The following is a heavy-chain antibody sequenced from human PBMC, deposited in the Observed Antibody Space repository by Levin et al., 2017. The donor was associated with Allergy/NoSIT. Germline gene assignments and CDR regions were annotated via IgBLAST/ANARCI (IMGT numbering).Heavy chain of an antibody. CDR3: ARRPYFDPYGGNSGYYFDY. CDR1: GFIFSNYN. J-gene: IGHJ4*02. V-gene: IGHV3-21*01. Sequence: GGSLRLSCAASGFIFSNYNMNWVRQAPGKGPELVSSISSSSIYIDYADSVKGRFTISRDNAKNSLYLQMNSLRAEDTAVYYCARRPYFDPYGGNSGYYFDYWGQGTLVTVSS. CDR2: ISSSSIYI. D-gene: IGHD4-23*01.